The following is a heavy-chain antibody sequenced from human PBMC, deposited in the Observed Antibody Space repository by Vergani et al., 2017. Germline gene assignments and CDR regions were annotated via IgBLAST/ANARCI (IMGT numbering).Heavy chain of an antibody. V-gene: IGHV3-23*04. CDR2: ISGSGGST. D-gene: IGHD2-15*01. CDR3: AKVGSRYCSGGSCYGPD. Sequence: VQLVESGGGVVQPGRSLRLSCAASGFTFSSYGMHWVRQAPGKGLEWVSAISGSGGSTYYADSVKGRFTISRDNSKNTLYLQMNSLRAEDTAVYYCAKVGSRYCSGGSCYGPDWGQGTLVTVSS. CDR1: GFTFSSYG. J-gene: IGHJ4*02.